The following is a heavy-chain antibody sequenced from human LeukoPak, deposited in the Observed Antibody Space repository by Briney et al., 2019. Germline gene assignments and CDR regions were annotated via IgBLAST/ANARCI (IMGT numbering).Heavy chain of an antibody. Sequence: SETLSLTCTVSGGSISSYYWSWIRQPAGKGLEWIGRIYTSGSARYNPSLKSRVTMSVDTSKNQFSLKLSSVTAADTAVYYCARSPGITGTTRLGVYYYYMDVWGKGTTVTVSS. CDR2: IYTSGSA. V-gene: IGHV4-4*07. D-gene: IGHD1-7*01. J-gene: IGHJ6*03. CDR3: ARSPGITGTTRLGVYYYYMDV. CDR1: GGSISSYY.